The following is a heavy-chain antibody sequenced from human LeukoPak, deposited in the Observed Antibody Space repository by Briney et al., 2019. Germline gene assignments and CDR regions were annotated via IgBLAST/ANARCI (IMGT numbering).Heavy chain of an antibody. CDR1: GFNFDRYT. Sequence: GGSLRLSCATSGFNFDRYTIHWVRQAPGKGLEWVSLAGWAGGTAFYSDSVRGRFTISRDSGRKSVYLQMNSLTTDDTAFYFCAKELDTMFFDYWGQGALVTVSS. V-gene: IGHV3-43*01. CDR3: AKELDTMFFDY. J-gene: IGHJ4*02. D-gene: IGHD3-10*02. CDR2: AGWAGGTA.